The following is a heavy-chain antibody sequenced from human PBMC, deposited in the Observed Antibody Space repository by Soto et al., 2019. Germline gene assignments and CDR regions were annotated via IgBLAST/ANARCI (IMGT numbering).Heavy chain of an antibody. J-gene: IGHJ4*01. Sequence: SETLYLACEVSGGSVTTYSWNWIRQPPGKGLEWIGYIFPSGTTYYNPSLKSRVTISIDVSKNQFSLSLRSLTAAATAVYYCARSREFDYLSHAALVPVS. CDR3: ARSREFDY. V-gene: IGHV4-4*09. CDR1: GGSVTTYS. CDR2: IFPSGTT.